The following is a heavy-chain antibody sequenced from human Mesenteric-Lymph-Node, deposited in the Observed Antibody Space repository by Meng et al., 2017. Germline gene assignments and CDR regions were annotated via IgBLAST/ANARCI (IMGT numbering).Heavy chain of an antibody. J-gene: IGHJ6*02. Sequence: GESLKISCATSGFIFGDYAMSWFRQAPGKGLEWVGSISERALGGTTEYAASVKGRFTISRDDSKSIAYLQLDSLKTEDTAVYYCTTDPDAHDYGDYVPYYYYGMDVWGQGTTVTVSS. V-gene: IGHV3-49*03. CDR2: ISERALGGTT. CDR1: GFIFGDYA. D-gene: IGHD4-17*01. CDR3: TTDPDAHDYGDYVPYYYYGMDV.